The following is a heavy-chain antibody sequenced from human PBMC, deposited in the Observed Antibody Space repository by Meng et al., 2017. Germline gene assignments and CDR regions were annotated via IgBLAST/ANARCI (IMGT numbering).Heavy chain of an antibody. CDR2: IIPIFGTA. J-gene: IGHJ4*02. V-gene: IGHV1-69*05. D-gene: IGHD3-22*01. Sequence: SVKVSCKASGGTFSSYAISWVRQAPGQGLEWMGGIIPIFGTANYAQKFQGRVTITTDESTSTAYMELSSLRSEDTAVYYCARDLDSSGYLSVRYFDYWGQGTLVTVSS. CDR3: ARDLDSSGYLSVRYFDY. CDR1: GGTFSSYA.